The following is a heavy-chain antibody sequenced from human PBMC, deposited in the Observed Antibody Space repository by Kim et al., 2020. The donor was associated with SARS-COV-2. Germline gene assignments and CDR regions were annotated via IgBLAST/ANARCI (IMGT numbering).Heavy chain of an antibody. CDR2: IFYSGST. D-gene: IGHD3-10*01. CDR3: AKVGVRGVISY. J-gene: IGHJ4*02. Sequence: SETLSLTCTVSGGSINTRSYYWGWIRQPPGKGLEWIGSIFYSGSTYYNPSLKSRVTISVDTSKNQFSLQLSSVTAADTAVYYCAKVGVRGVISYWGQGTL. CDR1: GGSINTRSYY. V-gene: IGHV4-39*01.